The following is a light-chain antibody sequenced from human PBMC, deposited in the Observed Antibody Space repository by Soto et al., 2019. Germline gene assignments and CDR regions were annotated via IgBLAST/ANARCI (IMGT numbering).Light chain of an antibody. CDR2: GAS. V-gene: IGKV3-15*01. J-gene: IGKJ1*01. Sequence: EMVMTQSPATLSLSPGERATLSCRASQSVSSNLAWYQQKPGQAPRLLIYGASTRATGIPARFSGSGSGTEFTLTISSLQSEDFAVYYCQQYNNWPPWTFGQGTKVDI. CDR1: QSVSSN. CDR3: QQYNNWPPWT.